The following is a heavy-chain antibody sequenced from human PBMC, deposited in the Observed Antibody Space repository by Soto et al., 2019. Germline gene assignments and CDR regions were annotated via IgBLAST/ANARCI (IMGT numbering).Heavy chain of an antibody. CDR3: TTDAYDDFWGGFLYYGMDV. D-gene: IGHD3-3*01. V-gene: IGHV3-15*01. CDR2: IKSKTDGGTT. Sequence: EVQLVESGGGLVKPGGSLRLSCAASGFTFSNAWMSWVRQAPGKGLEWVGRIKSKTDGGTTDYAAPVKGRFTISRDDSNNTLYLQMISLKTEDTAVYYCTTDAYDDFWGGFLYYGMDVWGQGTTVTVSS. CDR1: GFTFSNAW. J-gene: IGHJ6*02.